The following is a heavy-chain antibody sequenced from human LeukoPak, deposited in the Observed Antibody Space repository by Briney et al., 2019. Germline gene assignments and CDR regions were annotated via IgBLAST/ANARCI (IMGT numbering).Heavy chain of an antibody. Sequence: SQTLSLTCTVSGGSISSGDYYWSWIRQPPGKGLEWIGYIYYSGSTYYNPSLKSRVTISVDTSKNQFSLKLSSVTAADTAVYYCARALLLRALGYDHWGQGTLVTVSS. CDR3: ARALLLRALGYDH. V-gene: IGHV4-30-4*08. CDR2: IYYSGST. CDR1: GGSISSGDYY. D-gene: IGHD3-22*01. J-gene: IGHJ4*02.